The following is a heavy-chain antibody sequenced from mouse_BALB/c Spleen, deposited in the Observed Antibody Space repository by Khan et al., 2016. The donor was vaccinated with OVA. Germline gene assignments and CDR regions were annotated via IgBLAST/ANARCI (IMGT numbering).Heavy chain of an antibody. CDR1: GFTFSSFA. V-gene: IGHV5-9-1*01. Sequence: EVELVESGGGLVKPGGSLKLSCAASGFTFSSFAMSWVRQIPEKRLEWVATISSAGTYTYYPDSVKGRFTISRDNAKNTLYLQMNSLRSEDTAIYYCANGNYGWFAYWGQGTLVTVSA. J-gene: IGHJ3*01. CDR3: ANGNYGWFAY. CDR2: ISSAGTYT. D-gene: IGHD2-1*01.